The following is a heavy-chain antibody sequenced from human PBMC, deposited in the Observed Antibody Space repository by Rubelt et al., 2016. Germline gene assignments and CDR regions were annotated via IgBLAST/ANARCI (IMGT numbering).Heavy chain of an antibody. CDR2: IYYSGST. D-gene: IGHD2-8*01. Sequence: QVQLQESGPGLVKPSETLSLTCTVSGGSISSYYWSWIRQPPGKGLEWIGYIYYSGSTNYNPSLKSRVTISVDTSKNQFSLKLSSVTAADTAVYYCARESGHGVYVGPWGRGTLVTVSA. V-gene: IGHV4-59*01. CDR1: GGSISSYY. CDR3: ARESGHGVYVGP. J-gene: IGHJ5*02.